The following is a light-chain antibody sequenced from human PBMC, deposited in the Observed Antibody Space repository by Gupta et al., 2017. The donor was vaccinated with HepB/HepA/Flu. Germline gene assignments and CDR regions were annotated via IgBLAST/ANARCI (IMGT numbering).Light chain of an antibody. CDR2: KIS. Sequence: DAVMTQSPLSLIVTLGQPASISCRSSQSLVHSNGNTYLNWLQQRPGQPPRLLIYKISNRFSGVPDRCSGSGAGTDFTLEISRVEAEDVGVYYCLQSSHFPRTCGQGTKVEIK. J-gene: IGKJ1*01. CDR1: QSLVHSNGNTY. V-gene: IGKV2-24*01. CDR3: LQSSHFPRT.